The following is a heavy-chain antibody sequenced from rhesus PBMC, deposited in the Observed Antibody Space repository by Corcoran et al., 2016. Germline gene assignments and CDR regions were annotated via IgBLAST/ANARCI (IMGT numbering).Heavy chain of an antibody. CDR1: GFSLRTSGMG. Sequence: QVTLKESGTALVKPTQTLTLTCTFSGFSLRTSGMGVGWIRTPSRKNLEWLAHIYWNDDKYYSTSMKSRLTISKDTSKNQVVLTMPNIDPVDTATYYCARRLSGSLFDYWGQGVLVTVSS. D-gene: IGHD6-25*01. V-gene: IGHV2-1*01. CDR3: ARRLSGSLFDY. CDR2: IYWNDDK. J-gene: IGHJ4*01.